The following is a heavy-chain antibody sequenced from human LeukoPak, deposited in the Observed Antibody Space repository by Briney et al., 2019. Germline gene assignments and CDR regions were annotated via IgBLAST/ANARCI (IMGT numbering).Heavy chain of an antibody. D-gene: IGHD3-22*01. Sequence: GGSLRLSCAASGFTFSSYVMSWVRQAPGKGLEWVSPLSGSGGTTFYAGSVKGRFTISRDNSKNTLFLQVSSLRGEDPAVYFCAKRLLYSSGAFEYWGEGALFTVSS. V-gene: IGHV3-23*01. J-gene: IGHJ4*02. CDR1: GFTFSSYV. CDR2: LSGSGGTT. CDR3: AKRLLYSSGAFEY.